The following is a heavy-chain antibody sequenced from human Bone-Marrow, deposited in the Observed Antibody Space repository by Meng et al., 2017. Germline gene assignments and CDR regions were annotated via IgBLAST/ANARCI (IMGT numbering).Heavy chain of an antibody. V-gene: IGHV3-21*04. J-gene: IGHJ5*02. CDR2: IRSDNKRL. D-gene: IGHD1-1*01. CDR1: GFTFSAYV. CDR3: AKATKKATGMNWFDT. Sequence: GESLKISCAASGFTFSAYVMNWVRQAPGKGLEWVSTIRSDNKRLWHADSVKGRFTISRDNTKNSMFLLMDRLRGEDTAVYYCAKATKKATGMNWFDTWGQGTLVTVSS.